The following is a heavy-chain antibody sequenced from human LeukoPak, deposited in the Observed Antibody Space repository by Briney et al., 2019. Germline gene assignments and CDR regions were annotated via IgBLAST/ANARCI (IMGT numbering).Heavy chain of an antibody. CDR2: ISSSGNTI. V-gene: IGHV3-11*04. CDR3: ARGITGTSYYQTARYYYMDV. D-gene: IGHD1-7*01. J-gene: IGHJ6*03. CDR1: GFTFSDYY. Sequence: PGGSLRLSCAASGFTFSDYYMNWIRQAPGKGLEWVSYISSSGNTIYYADSVKGRFTISRDTAKNSLYPQMNSLRAEDTAVYYCARGITGTSYYQTARYYYMDVWGKGTTVTVSS.